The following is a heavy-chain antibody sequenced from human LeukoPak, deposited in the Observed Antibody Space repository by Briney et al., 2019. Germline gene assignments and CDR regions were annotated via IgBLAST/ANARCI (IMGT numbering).Heavy chain of an antibody. J-gene: IGHJ4*02. CDR3: GSHLGGSNRPDY. D-gene: IGHD1-26*01. CDR1: GGSISSDY. Sequence: SETLSLTCTVSGGSISSDYWSWIRQPPGKGLEWIGYIYYSGSTNYNPSLKSRVTISVDTSKNQFSLKLSSVTAADTAVYYCGSHLGGSNRPDYWGQGTLVTVSS. V-gene: IGHV4-59*08. CDR2: IYYSGST.